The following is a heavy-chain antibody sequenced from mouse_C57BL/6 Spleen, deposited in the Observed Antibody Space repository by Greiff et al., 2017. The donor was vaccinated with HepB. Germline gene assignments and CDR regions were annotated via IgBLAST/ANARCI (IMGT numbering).Heavy chain of an antibody. D-gene: IGHD2-14*01. CDR2: IYPVSGET. CDR1: GYTFTDHI. J-gene: IGHJ2*01. Sequence: VQLQQSGAELASPGASVTLSCKASGYTFTDHIMNWVKKRPGQGLEWIGRIYPVSGETKYNQKFMGKATFSVDRSSSTVYMVLNSLTSEDPAVYYCAKGEYDDGYYFDYWGQGTTLTVSS. V-gene: IGHV1-11*01. CDR3: AKGEYDDGYYFDY.